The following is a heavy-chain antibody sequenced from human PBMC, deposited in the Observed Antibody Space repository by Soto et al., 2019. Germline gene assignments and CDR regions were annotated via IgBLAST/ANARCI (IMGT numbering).Heavy chain of an antibody. V-gene: IGHV1-69*13. CDR1: GGTFSSYA. J-gene: IGHJ3*02. CDR3: AREEANGYCSGGSCYYDAFDI. Sequence: VASVKVSCKASGGTFSSYAISWVRQAPGQGLEWMGGIIPIFGTANYAQKFQGRVTITADESTSTAYMELSSLRSEDTAVYYCAREEANGYCSGGSCYYDAFDIWGQGTMVTV. D-gene: IGHD2-15*01. CDR2: IIPIFGTA.